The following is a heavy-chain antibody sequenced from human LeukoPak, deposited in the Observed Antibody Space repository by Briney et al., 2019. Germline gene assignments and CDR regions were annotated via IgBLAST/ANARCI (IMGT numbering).Heavy chain of an antibody. V-gene: IGHV4-59*01. CDR2: IYYSGST. D-gene: IGHD3-22*01. Sequence: SETLSLTCTVSGGSISSYYWSWIRQPPGKGLEWIGYIYYSGSTNYNPSLKSRVTISVDTSKNQFSLKLSSVTAADTAVYYCARETPSDSSGYYYSFDYWGRGTLVTVSS. J-gene: IGHJ4*02. CDR1: GGSISSYY. CDR3: ARETPSDSSGYYYSFDY.